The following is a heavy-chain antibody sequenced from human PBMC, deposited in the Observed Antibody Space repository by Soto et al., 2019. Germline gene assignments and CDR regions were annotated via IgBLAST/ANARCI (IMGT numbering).Heavy chain of an antibody. J-gene: IGHJ4*02. V-gene: IGHV1-69*13. D-gene: IGHD5-18*01. CDR1: GGTFSSYA. CDR3: ARTTAPAPSHIDF. Sequence: SVKVSCKGSGGTFSSYAISWVRQAPGQGLEWMGGIVPIFGTANYAQKFQGRVTITADESTSTAYMELSSLRSEDTAVYYCARTTAPAPSHIDFWGPGTLLTISS. CDR2: IVPIFGTA.